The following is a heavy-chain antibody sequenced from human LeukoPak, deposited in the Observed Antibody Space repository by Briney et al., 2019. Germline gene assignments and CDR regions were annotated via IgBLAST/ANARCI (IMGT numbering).Heavy chain of an antibody. D-gene: IGHD3-10*01. CDR2: IAHDGSNK. CDR3: ARDPYGSGSFKAMAFDI. Sequence: GGSLRLSCAASGFSFSNYVMQWVRQVPGKGLEWVALIAHDGSNKYYADSVKGRFTISRDNAKNSLYLQMNSLRAEDTAVYYCARDPYGSGSFKAMAFDIWGQGTMVTVSS. CDR1: GFSFSNYV. V-gene: IGHV3-30*03. J-gene: IGHJ3*02.